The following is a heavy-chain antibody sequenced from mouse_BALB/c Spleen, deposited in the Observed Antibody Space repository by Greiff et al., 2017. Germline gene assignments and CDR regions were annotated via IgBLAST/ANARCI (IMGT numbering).Heavy chain of an antibody. Sequence: VKLMESGAELVRPGTSVKISCKASGYTFTNYWLGWVKQRPGHGLEWIGDIYPGGGYTNYNEKFKGKATLTADTSSSTAYLQLSSLTSEDSAVYFCARLGQDYFDYWGQGTTLTVSS. CDR1: GYTFTNYW. V-gene: IGHV1-63*02. CDR3: ARLGQDYFDY. CDR2: IYPGGGYT. J-gene: IGHJ2*01. D-gene: IGHD3-3*01.